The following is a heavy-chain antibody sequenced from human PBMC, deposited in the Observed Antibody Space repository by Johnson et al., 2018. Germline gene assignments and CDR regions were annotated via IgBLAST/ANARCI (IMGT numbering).Heavy chain of an antibody. D-gene: IGHD6-19*01. CDR3: AKGHDIAVADYYYMDV. CDR1: GFTFSSSA. CDR2: ISGSGGGT. V-gene: IGHV3-23*04. Sequence: VQLVQSGGGVVQPGRSLRLSCAASGFTFSSSAMSWVRQAPGTGLEWVSAISGSGGGTYSAASVKGRFTIPRDNSKNTRYLQMNSLRGEDTAVYYCAKGHDIAVADYYYMDVWGKGTTVTVSS. J-gene: IGHJ6*03.